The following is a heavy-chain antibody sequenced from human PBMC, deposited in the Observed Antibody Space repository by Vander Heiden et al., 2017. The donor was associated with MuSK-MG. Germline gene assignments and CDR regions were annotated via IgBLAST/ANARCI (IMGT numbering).Heavy chain of an antibody. CDR2: IYPGDSDT. CDR1: GYSFTSYW. V-gene: IGHV5-51*01. Sequence: EVQLVQSGAEVKKPGESLKISCKGSGYSFTSYWIGWVRQMPGKGLEWMGIIYPGDSDTRYSPSFQGQVTISADKSISTAYLQWSSLKASDTAMYYCARQGRWDLFREDAFDIWGQGTMVTVSS. CDR3: ARQGRWDLFREDAFDI. J-gene: IGHJ3*02. D-gene: IGHD1-26*01.